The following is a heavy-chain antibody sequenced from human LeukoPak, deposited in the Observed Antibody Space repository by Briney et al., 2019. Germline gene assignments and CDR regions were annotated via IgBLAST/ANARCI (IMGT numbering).Heavy chain of an antibody. V-gene: IGHV1-2*02. CDR1: GYTFTDSY. Sequence: ASVKVSCKASGYTFTDSYMHWVRQAPGQGLEWMGWINPNSGGTDYAQKFQGRVTMTRDTSISTVYMDLSRLRSEDTAVYYCSRGSDSSAYPDYYFDDWGQGTLVTVSS. D-gene: IGHD3-22*01. CDR3: SRGSDSSAYPDYYFDD. CDR2: INPNSGGT. J-gene: IGHJ4*02.